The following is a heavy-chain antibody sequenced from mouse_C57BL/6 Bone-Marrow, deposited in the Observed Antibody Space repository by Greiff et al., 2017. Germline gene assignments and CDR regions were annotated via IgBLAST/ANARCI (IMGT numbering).Heavy chain of an antibody. Sequence: LQQSGAELVRPGSSVKLSCKDSYFAFMASAMHWVKQRPGHGLEWIGSFTMYSDATEYSENFQGKATLTANTSSSTAYLELSSLTSEDSTVYYCAGSLSTMVTQFAYWGQGTLVTVSA. CDR2: FTMYSDAT. J-gene: IGHJ3*01. CDR1: YFAFMASA. CDR3: AGSLSTMVTQFAY. D-gene: IGHD2-2*01. V-gene: IGHV1-49*01.